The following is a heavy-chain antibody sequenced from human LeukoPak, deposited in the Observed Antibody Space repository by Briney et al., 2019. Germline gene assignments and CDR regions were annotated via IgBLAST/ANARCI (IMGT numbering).Heavy chain of an antibody. Sequence: ASVKVSCKASGYTFSSYYIHWVRQAPGQGLEWMGWINPNSGGTNYAQKFQGRVTMTRDTSISTAYMELSRLRSDDTAVYYCARDLWFGELSWFDPWGQGTLVTVSS. V-gene: IGHV1-2*02. CDR1: GYTFSSYY. CDR3: ARDLWFGELSWFDP. J-gene: IGHJ5*02. CDR2: INPNSGGT. D-gene: IGHD3-10*01.